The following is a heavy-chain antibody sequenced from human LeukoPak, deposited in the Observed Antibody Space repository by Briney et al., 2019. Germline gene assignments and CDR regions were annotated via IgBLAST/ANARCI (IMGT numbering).Heavy chain of an antibody. J-gene: IGHJ6*02. D-gene: IGHD3-10*01. CDR3: ARDSRYSYGSGGMDV. CDR2: VYYTGST. CDR1: GGSVSSGSYY. V-gene: IGHV4-61*01. Sequence: SETLSLTCTVSGGSVSSGSYYWTWIRQTPRTGLEWIGSVYYTGSTNYNPSLKSRVTISIDTSRSQFSLKLTSVTVADTAVYYCARDSRYSYGSGGMDVWGQGTTVTVSS.